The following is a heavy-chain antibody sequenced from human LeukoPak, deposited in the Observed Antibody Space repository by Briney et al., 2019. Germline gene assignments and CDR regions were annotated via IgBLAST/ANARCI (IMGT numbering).Heavy chain of an antibody. CDR1: GFTFSSYA. J-gene: IGHJ4*02. Sequence: GGSLRLSCAASGFTFSSYAMTWVRQAPGKGLEWVSVISDSGGSTYYADSVKGRFSISRDTSKNMLYLQMNSLRAEDTAVYHCANYVWGSYRHYFHYWGQGTLVTVSS. CDR2: ISDSGGST. D-gene: IGHD3-16*02. CDR3: ANYVWGSYRHYFHY. V-gene: IGHV3-23*01.